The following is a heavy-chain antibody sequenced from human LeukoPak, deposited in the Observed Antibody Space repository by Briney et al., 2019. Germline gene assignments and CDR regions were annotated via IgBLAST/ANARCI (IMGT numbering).Heavy chain of an antibody. CDR2: IKQDGSEK. J-gene: IGHJ4*02. V-gene: IGHV3-7*01. CDR1: GFTFSSYW. CDR3: VRDGDTSGYTN. Sequence: GGSLRLSCAASGFTFSSYWMHWVRQAPGKGLEWVANIKQDGSEKYYVDSVKGRFTISRDNAKDSLYLQMNSLGAEDTAVYSCVRDGDTSGYTNWGQGTLVTVSS. D-gene: IGHD3-22*01.